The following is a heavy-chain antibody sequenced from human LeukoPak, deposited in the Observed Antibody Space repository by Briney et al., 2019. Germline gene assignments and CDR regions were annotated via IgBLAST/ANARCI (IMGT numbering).Heavy chain of an antibody. CDR3: ARVMIVMGDAFDI. V-gene: IGHV1-69*04. Sequence: ASVKVSCKASGGTFSSYAISWVRQAPGQGLEWVGRIIPILGIANYAQKFQGRVTITADKSTSTAYMELSSLRSEDTAVYYCARVMIVMGDAFDIWGQGTMVTVSS. D-gene: IGHD3-22*01. J-gene: IGHJ3*02. CDR2: IIPILGIA. CDR1: GGTFSSYA.